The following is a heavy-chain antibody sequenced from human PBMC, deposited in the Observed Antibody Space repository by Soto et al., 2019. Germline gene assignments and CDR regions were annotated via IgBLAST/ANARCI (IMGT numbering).Heavy chain of an antibody. D-gene: IGHD3-22*01. CDR3: TTENVRYYYDSSGHDY. Sequence: GGSLRLSCAACGFTFGNAWMNGVRQAPGKGLEWVGRIKSKTDGGTTDYAAPVKGRFTISRDDSKNTLYLQMNSLKTEDTAVYYCTTENVRYYYDSSGHDYWGQGTLVTVSS. CDR1: GFTFGNAW. CDR2: IKSKTDGGTT. J-gene: IGHJ4*02. V-gene: IGHV3-15*07.